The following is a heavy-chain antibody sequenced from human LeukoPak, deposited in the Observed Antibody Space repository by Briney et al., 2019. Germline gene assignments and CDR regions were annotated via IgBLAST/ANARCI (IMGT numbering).Heavy chain of an antibody. CDR1: GYTFTSYG. CDR3: ARVKPTVTTSVGAFDI. J-gene: IGHJ3*02. Sequence: ASVKVSCKASGYTFTSYGISRVRQAPGQGLEWMGWISAYNGNTNYAQKLQGRVTMTTDTSTSTAYMELRSLRSDDTAVYYCARVKPTVTTSVGAFDIWGQGTMVTVSS. CDR2: ISAYNGNT. D-gene: IGHD4-17*01. V-gene: IGHV1-18*04.